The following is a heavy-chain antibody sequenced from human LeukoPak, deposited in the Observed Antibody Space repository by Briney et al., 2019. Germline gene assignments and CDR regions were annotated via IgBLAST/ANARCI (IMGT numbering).Heavy chain of an antibody. V-gene: IGHV3-7*03. Sequence: GGSLRLSGAASGFTFSSYWMNWARQAPGEGLEWVASINHNGNVNYYVDSVKGRFTISRDNAKNSLYLQMSNLRAEDTAVYFCARGGGLDVWGQGATVTVSS. J-gene: IGHJ6*02. CDR1: GFTFSSYW. CDR3: ARGGGLDV. CDR2: INHNGNVN. D-gene: IGHD3-16*01.